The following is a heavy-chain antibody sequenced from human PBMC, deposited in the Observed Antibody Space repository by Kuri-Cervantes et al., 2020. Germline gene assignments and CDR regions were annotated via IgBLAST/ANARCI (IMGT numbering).Heavy chain of an antibody. CDR1: GGSISSYY. J-gene: IGHJ5*02. CDR2: IYYSGST. V-gene: IGHV4-59*12. Sequence: LETLSLTCTVSGGSISSYYWSWIRQPPGKGLEWIGYIYYSGSTNYNPSLKSRVTISVDTSKNQFSLKLSSVTAADTAVYYCARGYGDYWFDPWGQGTRGTASS. D-gene: IGHD4-17*01. CDR3: ARGYGDYWFDP.